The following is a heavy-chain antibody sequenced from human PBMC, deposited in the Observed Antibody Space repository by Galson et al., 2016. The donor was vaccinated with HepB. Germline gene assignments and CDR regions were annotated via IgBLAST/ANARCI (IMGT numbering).Heavy chain of an antibody. V-gene: IGHV3-30*18. J-gene: IGHJ4*02. CDR2: ILYDGSKK. CDR1: GFRFSSYG. D-gene: IGHD3-10*01. Sequence: SLRLSCAASGFRFSSYGMHWVRQASGKGLEWVAVILYDGSKKYYADSVKGRFTISRDTSKNTLYLQMNSLRAEDTAVYYCAKDPYYYGSGIDLSFDYWGQRTLVTVSS. CDR3: AKDPYYYGSGIDLSFDY.